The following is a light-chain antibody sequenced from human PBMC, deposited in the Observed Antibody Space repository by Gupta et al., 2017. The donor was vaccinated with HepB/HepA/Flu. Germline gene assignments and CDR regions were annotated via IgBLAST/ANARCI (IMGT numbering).Light chain of an antibody. CDR2: QDE. V-gene: IGLV3-1*01. J-gene: IGLJ2*01. CDR1: KLGEKY. CDR3: QAWDNSHVI. Sequence: SYELPQPPSVPVSAGQTATIICSGEKLGEKYAFWYQQKAGQSPLVVIYQDEKRPSGIPERFSGSNSGNTATLTISGTQAMDEADYYCQAWDNSHVIFGGGTRLTVL.